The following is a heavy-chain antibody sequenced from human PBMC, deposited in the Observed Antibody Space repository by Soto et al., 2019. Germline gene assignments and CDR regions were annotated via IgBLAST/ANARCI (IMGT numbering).Heavy chain of an antibody. J-gene: IGHJ4*02. D-gene: IGHD3-16*02. CDR2: IYYSGST. CDR3: ARNLYYDYVWGSYRYLYYFDY. Sequence: LSLTCTVSGGSISSSSYYWGWIRQPPGKGLEWIGSIYYSGSTYYNPSLKSRVTISVDASKNQFSLKLSSVTAADTAVYYCARNLYYDYVWGSYRYLYYFDYWGQGTLVTVSS. CDR1: GGSISSSSYY. V-gene: IGHV4-39*01.